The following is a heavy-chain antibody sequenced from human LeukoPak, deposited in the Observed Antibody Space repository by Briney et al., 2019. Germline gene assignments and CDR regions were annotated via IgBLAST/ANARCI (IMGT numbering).Heavy chain of an antibody. CDR3: ARGTSSPGYFDL. J-gene: IGHJ4*02. CDR2: IRYDGTNE. V-gene: IGHV3-30*02. Sequence: GGSLRLACAASGFTFIDSGMNWVRQAPGKGLEWLTFIRYDGTNEYFADSVKGRFTISRDNSQKKLFLQMNNLRPDDTALYYCARGTSSPGYFDLWGQGTQVTVSS. D-gene: IGHD1-26*01. CDR1: GFTFIDSG.